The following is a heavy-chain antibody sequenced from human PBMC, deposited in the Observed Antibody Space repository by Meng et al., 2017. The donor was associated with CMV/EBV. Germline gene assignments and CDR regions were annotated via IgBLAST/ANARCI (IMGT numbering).Heavy chain of an antibody. D-gene: IGHD2-15*01. CDR1: GGSISSSNW. CDR2: IYHSGST. Sequence: SETLSLTCAVSGGSISSSNWWSWVRQPPGKGLEWIGEIYHSGSTNYNPSLKSRVTISVDKSKNQFSLKLSSVTAADTAVYYCARESTNCSGGSCYGAFDIWGQGTMVTVSS. CDR3: ARESTNCSGGSCYGAFDI. V-gene: IGHV4-4*02. J-gene: IGHJ3*02.